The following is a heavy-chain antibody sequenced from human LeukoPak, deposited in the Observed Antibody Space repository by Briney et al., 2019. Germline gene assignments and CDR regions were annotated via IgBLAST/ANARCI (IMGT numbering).Heavy chain of an antibody. Sequence: GGSLRLSCAASGFTFSSYCMSWVRQAPGKGLEWVSAISGSGGSTYYADSVKGRFTISRDNSKNTPYLQMNSLRAEDTAVYYCAREYSSGWYYYYMDVWGKGTTVTISS. CDR3: AREYSSGWYYYYMDV. CDR1: GFTFSSYC. CDR2: ISGSGGST. D-gene: IGHD6-19*01. V-gene: IGHV3-23*01. J-gene: IGHJ6*03.